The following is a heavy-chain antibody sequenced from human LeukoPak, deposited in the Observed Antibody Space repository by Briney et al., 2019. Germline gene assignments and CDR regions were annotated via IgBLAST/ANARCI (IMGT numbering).Heavy chain of an antibody. D-gene: IGHD4-17*01. Sequence: SGGSLRLSCAASGFTFSSYGMHWVRQAPGKGLEWVAVISYDGSNKYYADSVKGRFTISRDNSKNTLYLQMNSLRAEDTAVYYCAKDNAPFGYGEDYFDYWGRGTLVTVSS. J-gene: IGHJ4*02. CDR2: ISYDGSNK. V-gene: IGHV3-30*18. CDR1: GFTFSSYG. CDR3: AKDNAPFGYGEDYFDY.